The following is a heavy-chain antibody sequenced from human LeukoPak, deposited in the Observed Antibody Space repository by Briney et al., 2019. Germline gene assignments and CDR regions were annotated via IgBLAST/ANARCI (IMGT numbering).Heavy chain of an antibody. D-gene: IGHD3-22*01. V-gene: IGHV3-7*01. J-gene: IGHJ4*02. CDR3: ARDPHPYYYDSSGYYCDY. Sequence: GGSLRLSCAASGFTFSSYWMSWVRQAPGKGLEWVANIKQDGSEKYYVDSVKGRFTISRDNAKNSLYLQMNSLRAEDTAVYYCARDPHPYYYDSSGYYCDYWGQGTLVTVSS. CDR1: GFTFSSYW. CDR2: IKQDGSEK.